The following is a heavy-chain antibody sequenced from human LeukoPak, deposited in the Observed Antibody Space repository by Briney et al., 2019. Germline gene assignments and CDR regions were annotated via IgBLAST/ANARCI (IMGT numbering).Heavy chain of an antibody. CDR2: IYNAGNT. J-gene: IGHJ4*02. D-gene: IGHD3-9*01. V-gene: IGHV3-53*01. Sequence: GGSLRVSCAASGFTVSGNSMSWVRQAPGKGLEWGSIIYNAGNTLYADSVKGRFTISRDNSKNTLSLQMNSLRAEDTAVYYCVSHSNTLTSYSFDYWGQGTLVTVSS. CDR1: GFTVSGNS. CDR3: VSHSNTLTSYSFDY.